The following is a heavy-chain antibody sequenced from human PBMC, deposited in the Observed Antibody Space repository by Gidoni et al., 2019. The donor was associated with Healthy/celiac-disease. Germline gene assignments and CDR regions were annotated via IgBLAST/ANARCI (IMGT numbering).Heavy chain of an antibody. V-gene: IGHV4-34*01. CDR1: GGSFSGYY. D-gene: IGHD3-10*01. CDR3: ATAPHYGSGSYYNDY. Sequence: QVQLQQWGAGLLTPSETLSLTCAVYGGSFSGYYWSWIRQPPGKGLEWIGEINHSGSTNYNPSLKSRVTISVDTSKNQFSLKLSSVTAADTAVYYCATAPHYGSGSYYNDYWGQGTLVTVSS. J-gene: IGHJ4*02. CDR2: INHSGST.